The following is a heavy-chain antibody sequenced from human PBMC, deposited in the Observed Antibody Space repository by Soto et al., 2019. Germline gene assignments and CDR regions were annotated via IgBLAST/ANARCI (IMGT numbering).Heavy chain of an antibody. V-gene: IGHV5-51*01. D-gene: IGHD6-13*01. CDR1: GYSFTNYW. CDR3: ARLLSITAAAAFDY. CDR2: IYPGDSDT. Sequence: GESLKISCKGSGYSFTNYWIGWVRQMPGKGLEWMGVIYPGDSDTRYSPSFQGQFTISADKSISTAYLQWSNLKASDTAMYYCARLLSITAAAAFDYWGQGTLVTVSS. J-gene: IGHJ4*02.